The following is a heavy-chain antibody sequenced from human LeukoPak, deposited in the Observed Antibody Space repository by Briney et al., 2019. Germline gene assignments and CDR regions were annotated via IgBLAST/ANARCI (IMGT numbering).Heavy chain of an antibody. D-gene: IGHD4-17*01. CDR2: ISSNGGST. CDR3: ARDPIRRGFYGDYVGSDY. V-gene: IGHV3-64*01. CDR1: GFTFSSYA. Sequence: GSSVKVSCKASGFTFSSYAMHWVRQAPGKGLEYVSAISSNGGSTYYANSVKGRFTISRDNSKNTLYLQMGSLRAEDIAVYYCARDPIRRGFYGDYVGSDYWGQGTLVTVSS. J-gene: IGHJ4*02.